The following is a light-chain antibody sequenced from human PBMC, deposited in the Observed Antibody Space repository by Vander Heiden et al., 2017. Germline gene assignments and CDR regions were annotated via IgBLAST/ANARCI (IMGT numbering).Light chain of an antibody. J-gene: IGKJ2*01. V-gene: IGKV3-20*01. CDR3: QQYGSSPGYT. Sequence: EVVLTQSPGTLSLSPGERASLSCRASQSVSSSYLAWYQQKPGQAPRLLIYGASSRAPGIPDRFSGRGSGTDFTLTISRLEPADFAVYYCQQYGSSPGYTFGQGTKLEIK. CDR2: GAS. CDR1: QSVSSSY.